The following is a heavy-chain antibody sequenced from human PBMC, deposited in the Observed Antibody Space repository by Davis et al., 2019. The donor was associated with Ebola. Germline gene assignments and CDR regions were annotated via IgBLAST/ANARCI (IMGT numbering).Heavy chain of an antibody. V-gene: IGHV4-4*02. CDR1: GDSISSSNW. J-gene: IGHJ4*02. D-gene: IGHD5-12*01. Sequence: SETLSLTCAVSGDSISSSNWWSWVRQPPGKGLEWIGEIYHSGSTNYNPSLKSRVTISVDKSKNQFSLKLSSVTAADTAVYYCASSSGWLRLDYFDYWGQGTLVTVSS. CDR2: IYHSGST. CDR3: ASSSGWLRLDYFDY.